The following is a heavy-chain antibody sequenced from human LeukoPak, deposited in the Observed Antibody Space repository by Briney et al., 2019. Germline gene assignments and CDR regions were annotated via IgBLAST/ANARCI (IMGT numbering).Heavy chain of an antibody. J-gene: IGHJ4*02. CDR1: GASISSYY. V-gene: IGHV4-59*12. Sequence: PSETLSLTCTVSGASISSYYWSWIRQSPGKGLEWIGYIYYSGSTNYNPSLKSRVTISVDTSKNQFSLKLSSVTAADTAVYYCARVGGSYAFDYWGQGTLVTVSS. CDR2: IYYSGST. D-gene: IGHD1-26*01. CDR3: ARVGGSYAFDY.